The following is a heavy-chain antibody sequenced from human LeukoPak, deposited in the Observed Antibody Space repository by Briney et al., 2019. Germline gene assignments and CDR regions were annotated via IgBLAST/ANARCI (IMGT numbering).Heavy chain of an antibody. V-gene: IGHV4-38-2*02. CDR1: GYSISSGYY. CDR2: IYHSGST. J-gene: IGHJ2*01. D-gene: IGHD3-16*01. Sequence: SETLSLTCTVSGYSISSGYYWGWIRQPPGKGLEWIGSIYHSGSTYYNPSLKSRVTISVDTSKNQFSLKLSSVTAADTAVYYCARDLANVLSPGWYFDLWGRGTLVTVSS. CDR3: ARDLANVLSPGWYFDL.